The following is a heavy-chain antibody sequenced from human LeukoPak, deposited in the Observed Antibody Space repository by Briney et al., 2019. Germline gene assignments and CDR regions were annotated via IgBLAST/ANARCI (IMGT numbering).Heavy chain of an antibody. Sequence: ASVNVSCKASGYTFTSSGISWVRQAPGQGLEWMGWISTYTGYSKYAQNLQGRATMTADTSTSTAYMELSSLRSDDTAVYYCTKNSSGGYSDYWGQGTLVTVSS. V-gene: IGHV1-18*01. D-gene: IGHD6-19*01. CDR3: TKNSSGGYSDY. CDR2: ISTYTGYS. CDR1: GYTFTSSG. J-gene: IGHJ4*02.